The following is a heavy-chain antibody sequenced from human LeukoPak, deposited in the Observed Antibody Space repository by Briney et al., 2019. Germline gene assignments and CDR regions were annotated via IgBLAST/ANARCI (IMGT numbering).Heavy chain of an antibody. CDR2: INPNSGGT. J-gene: IGHJ4*02. D-gene: IGHD6-13*01. CDR3: AREPYSSSCLGY. Sequence: ASVKVSCKASGYTFTGYYMHWVRQAPGQGLEWMGWINPNSGGTNYAQKFQGRVTITRDTSISTAYMELSRLRSDDTAVYYCAREPYSSSCLGYWGQGTLVTVSS. V-gene: IGHV1-2*02. CDR1: GYTFTGYY.